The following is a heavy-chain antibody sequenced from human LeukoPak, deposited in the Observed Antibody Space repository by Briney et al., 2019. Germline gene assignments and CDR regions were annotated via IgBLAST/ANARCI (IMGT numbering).Heavy chain of an antibody. CDR1: EFTFSNFA. CDR2: ISGSGAGT. J-gene: IGHJ4*02. V-gene: IGHV3-23*01. CDR3: AKDDILTDSYTVPFDY. Sequence: GGSLRLSCAASEFTFSNFAMSWVRQAPGKGLDWVSTISGSGAGTYYADSVKGRFTISRDNSKNTLYLQMNSLRDEDTAVYYCAKDDILTDSYTVPFDYWGQGTLVTVSS. D-gene: IGHD3-9*01.